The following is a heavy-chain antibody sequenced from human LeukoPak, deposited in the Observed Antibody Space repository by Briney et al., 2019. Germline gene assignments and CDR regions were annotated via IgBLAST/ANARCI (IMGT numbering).Heavy chain of an antibody. CDR2: ISWNSGSI. J-gene: IGHJ4*02. CDR3: AKDWYNSLNYFDY. V-gene: IGHV3-9*01. CDR1: GFTFDDYA. D-gene: IGHD1-1*01. Sequence: GGSLRLSCAASGFTFDDYAMHWVRQAPGKGLEWVSGISWNSGSIGYADSVKGRFTISRDNSKSTLYPQMNSLRVDDTAVYYCAKDWYNSLNYFDYWGQGSLVTVSS.